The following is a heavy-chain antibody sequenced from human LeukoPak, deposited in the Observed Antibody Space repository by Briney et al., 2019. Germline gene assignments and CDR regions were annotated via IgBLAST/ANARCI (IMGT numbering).Heavy chain of an antibody. Sequence: GGSLRLSCAVSGITLSNYGMSWVRLAPGKGPEWVAGISGSGGGTKYADSVKGRFTISRDNPRNTLYLQMNSLRAEDTAVYFCAKRGVVIRVILVGFHKEAYYFDSWGQGALVTVSS. V-gene: IGHV3-23*01. CDR2: ISGSGGGT. J-gene: IGHJ4*02. D-gene: IGHD3-22*01. CDR3: AKRGVVIRVILVGFHKEAYYFDS. CDR1: GITLSNYG.